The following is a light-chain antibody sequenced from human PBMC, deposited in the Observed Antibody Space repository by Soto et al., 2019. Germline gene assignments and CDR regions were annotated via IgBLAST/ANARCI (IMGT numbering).Light chain of an antibody. V-gene: IGKV1-39*01. Sequence: DIQMTQSPSSLSASVGDRVTIACRASQNIGNYLNWYQQKLGKAPKFLIDAASNLQGGVTSRFSVSGSGTNFTLTISSLRPEYFATYYCQQSYSTLPYSFGQGTKLE. CDR2: AAS. CDR3: QQSYSTLPYS. J-gene: IGKJ2*01. CDR1: QNIGNY.